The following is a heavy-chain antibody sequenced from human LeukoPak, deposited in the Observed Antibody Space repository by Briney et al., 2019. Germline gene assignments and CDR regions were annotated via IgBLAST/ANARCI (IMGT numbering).Heavy chain of an antibody. D-gene: IGHD4-17*01. CDR3: ARDYGDYVQYFHH. CDR2: IEQGGSEK. J-gene: IGHJ1*01. Sequence: GGSLRLSCAASGFTFSNHWMSWVRQAPGKGLEWVANIEQGGSEKNYLDSVKGRFTISRDNAKSSLYLQMNSLRVEDTAVYYCARDYGDYVQYFHHWGQGSLVTVSS. CDR1: GFTFSNHW. V-gene: IGHV3-7*01.